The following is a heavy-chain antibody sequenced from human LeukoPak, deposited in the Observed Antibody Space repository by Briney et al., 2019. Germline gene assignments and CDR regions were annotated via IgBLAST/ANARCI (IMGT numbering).Heavy chain of an antibody. CDR3: ARSGSTGYSYGYANFDY. CDR2: ISPNSGGT. D-gene: IGHD5-18*01. J-gene: IGHJ4*02. CDR1: GYTFTGYY. Sequence: ASVKVSCKASGYTFTGYYMHWVRQAPGQGLEWMGWISPNSGGTNYAQKFQGRVTMTRDTSISTAYMELSRLRSDDTAVYYCARSGSTGYSYGYANFDYWGQGTLVTVSS. V-gene: IGHV1-2*02.